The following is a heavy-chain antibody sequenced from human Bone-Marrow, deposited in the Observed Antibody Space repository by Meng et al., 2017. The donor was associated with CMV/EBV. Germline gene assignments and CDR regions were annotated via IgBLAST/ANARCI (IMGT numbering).Heavy chain of an antibody. CDR3: ARDGGRIVGAPGL. CDR2: INPNSGGT. D-gene: IGHD1-26*01. CDR1: GYTFTGYY. Sequence: ASVKVSCKASGYTFTGYYMHWVRQAPGQGLEWMGWINPNSGGTNYAQKFQGRVTMTRDTSISTAYMELSRLRSDDTAVYYCARDGGRIVGAPGLWGQGTLVTVSS. V-gene: IGHV1-2*02. J-gene: IGHJ4*02.